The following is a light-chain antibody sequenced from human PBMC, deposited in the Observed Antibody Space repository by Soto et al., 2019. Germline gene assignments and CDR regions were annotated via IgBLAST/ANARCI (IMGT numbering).Light chain of an antibody. CDR3: QFYGSRNSG. V-gene: IGLV6-57*03. Sequence: NFMLTQPHSVSESPGKTVTISCTRSSGSIASNYVQWYQQRPGSAPTTVIYEDNKRPAGVPDRFSGSIDSSSNSASLTLSGLKTEDEAAYYCQFYGSRNSGFGGGPKLTVL. J-gene: IGLJ3*02. CDR1: SGSIASNY. CDR2: EDN.